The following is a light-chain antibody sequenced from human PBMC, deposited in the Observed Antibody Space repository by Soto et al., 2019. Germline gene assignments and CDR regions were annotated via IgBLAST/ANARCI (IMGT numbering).Light chain of an antibody. CDR2: AAS. V-gene: IGKV3-15*01. CDR1: QSVSSN. J-gene: IGKJ1*01. Sequence: EIVMTQSPATLSVSPGGGATLSCRASQSVSSNLAWYQQKPGQTPRLLIYAASTRATGIPARFSGSGSETEFTLTISSLQSEDFAVYYCQHYDNWPRTFGQGTKVEIK. CDR3: QHYDNWPRT.